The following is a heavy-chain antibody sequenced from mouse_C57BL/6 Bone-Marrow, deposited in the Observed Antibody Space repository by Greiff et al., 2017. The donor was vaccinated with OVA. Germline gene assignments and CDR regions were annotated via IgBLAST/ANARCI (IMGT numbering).Heavy chain of an antibody. J-gene: IGHJ2*01. CDR1: GFTFSSYT. V-gene: IGHV5-9*01. CDR3: ARQGDGSGLDY. D-gene: IGHD3-2*02. Sequence: EVKLMESGGGLVKPGGSLKLSCAASGFTFSSYTMSWVRQTPEKRLEWVATISGGGGNTYYPDSVKGRFTISRDNAKNTLYLQMSSLRSEDTALYYCARQGDGSGLDYWGQGTTLTVSS. CDR2: ISGGGGNT.